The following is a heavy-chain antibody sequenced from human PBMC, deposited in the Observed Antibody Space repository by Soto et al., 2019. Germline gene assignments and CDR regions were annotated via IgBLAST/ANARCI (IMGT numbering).Heavy chain of an antibody. Sequence: EVQLVESEGGLVKPGGSLRLSCAASGFTFTRYSMNWVRQAPGKGLEWVSSISSTTNYIYYGDSMKGRFTISRDNAKNSLYLAMNSLRAEDTAVYYCARESEDLTSNFDYWGQGTLVTVSS. CDR1: GFTFTRYS. V-gene: IGHV3-21*06. CDR2: ISSTTNYI. CDR3: ARESEDLTSNFDY. J-gene: IGHJ4*02.